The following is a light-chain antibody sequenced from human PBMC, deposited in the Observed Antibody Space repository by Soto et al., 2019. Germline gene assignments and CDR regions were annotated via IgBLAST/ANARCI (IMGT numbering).Light chain of an antibody. CDR3: QEYKTGPGYN. V-gene: IGKV1-5*03. J-gene: IGKJ2*01. CDR2: KTS. Sequence: DIQMTQSPSTLSASEGDRVTITCRASQSFGRWLAWYQQKPGKAPELLIYKTSTLERGVPSRFSGSGSGTEFTLTISSLQTDDFATYYCQEYKTGPGYNFGQGTRLEIK. CDR1: QSFGRW.